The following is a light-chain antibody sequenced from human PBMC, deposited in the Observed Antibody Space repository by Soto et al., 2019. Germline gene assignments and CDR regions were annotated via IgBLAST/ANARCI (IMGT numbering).Light chain of an antibody. J-gene: IGLJ1*01. CDR2: EVS. CDR3: SSYTTSNTLV. Sequence: QSALTQPASVSGSPGQSITISCTGTSSDVGGYNYVSWYQQHPGKAPKLMIYEVSNRPSGVSNRFSGSKSGNTASLTISGLQAEDEPDYYCSSYTTSNTLVFGTGTKVTVL. CDR1: SSDVGGYNY. V-gene: IGLV2-14*01.